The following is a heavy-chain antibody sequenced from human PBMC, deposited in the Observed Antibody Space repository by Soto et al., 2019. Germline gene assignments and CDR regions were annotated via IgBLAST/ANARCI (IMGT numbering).Heavy chain of an antibody. J-gene: IGHJ5*02. D-gene: IGHD1-7*01. V-gene: IGHV1-18*01. CDR3: ARDREYNWNYNLFDP. CDR1: GYTFTSYG. CDR2: ISTYNGNT. Sequence: QVQLVQSGAEVKKPGASVKVSCKASGYTFTSYGISWVRQAPGQGLQWMGWISTYNGNTNFTQKLQGRVTMTTDTSTSTAYVELRSLRSDDTAVYYCARDREYNWNYNLFDPWGQGTLVTVSS.